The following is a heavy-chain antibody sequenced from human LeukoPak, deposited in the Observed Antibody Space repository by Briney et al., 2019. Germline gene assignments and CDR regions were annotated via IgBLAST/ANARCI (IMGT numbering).Heavy chain of an antibody. D-gene: IGHD3-16*02. CDR2: INHSGST. Sequence: SETLSLTCAVYGGSLSGYYWSWIRQPPGKGLEWIGEINHSGSTNYNPSLKSRVTISVDTSKNQFSLKLSSVTAADTAVYYCARGHYVWGSYRSSFDYWGQGTLVTVSS. J-gene: IGHJ4*02. CDR1: GGSLSGYY. CDR3: ARGHYVWGSYRSSFDY. V-gene: IGHV4-34*01.